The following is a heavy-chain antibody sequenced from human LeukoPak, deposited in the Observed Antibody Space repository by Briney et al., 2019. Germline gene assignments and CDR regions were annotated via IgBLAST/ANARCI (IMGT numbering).Heavy chain of an antibody. CDR1: GGSISSYY. CDR3: ARGSSWYVDY. CDR2: IYYSGST. D-gene: IGHD6-13*01. V-gene: IGHV4-59*01. J-gene: IGHJ4*02. Sequence: SETLSLTCTVSGGSISSYYWSWIRQPPGKGLEWIGYIYYSGSTNYNPSLRSRVTISVDTSKNQFSLKLSSVTAADTAVYYCARGSSWYVDYWGQGTLVTVSS.